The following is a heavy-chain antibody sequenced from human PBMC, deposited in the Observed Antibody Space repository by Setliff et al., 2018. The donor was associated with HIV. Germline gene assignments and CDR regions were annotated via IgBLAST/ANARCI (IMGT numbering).Heavy chain of an antibody. Sequence: ASVKVSCKASGYIFTSYDVNWVRQAPGQGLEWMGWITVGDGNTKYSQKFQGRVTITRDTSASTAYMELSSLRSEDTAVYYCAGSCSGGSCGAFEIWGQGTMVTVS. CDR2: ITVGDGNT. V-gene: IGHV1-3*01. CDR3: AGSCSGGSCGAFEI. CDR1: GYIFTSYD. D-gene: IGHD2-15*01. J-gene: IGHJ3*02.